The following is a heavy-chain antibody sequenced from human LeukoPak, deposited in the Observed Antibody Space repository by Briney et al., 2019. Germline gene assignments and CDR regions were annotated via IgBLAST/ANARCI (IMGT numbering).Heavy chain of an antibody. V-gene: IGHV1-3*01. CDR3: ARRGFSSWYVGYYDY. J-gene: IGHJ4*02. D-gene: IGHD6-13*01. Sequence: ASVKVSCKASGYTFISYAMHWVRQAPGQRLEWMGWINGGNGNTKYSQKFQGRVSITRDTSASTAYMELSSQRSEDTAVYYCARRGFSSWYVGYYDYWGQGTLVTVSS. CDR2: INGGNGNT. CDR1: GYTFISYA.